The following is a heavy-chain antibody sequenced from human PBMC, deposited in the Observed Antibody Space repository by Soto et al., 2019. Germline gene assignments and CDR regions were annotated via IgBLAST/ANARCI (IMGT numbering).Heavy chain of an antibody. CDR3: ARDIFAGGAGSWFDP. CDR1: GGTFSSYA. Sequence: QVQLVQSGAEVKKSGSSVKVSCKASGGTFSSYAITWVRQAPGQGLEWMGGIIPIFGTANYAQKLQGRVTITADKYTSTAYMELSSLRSEDTAVYYCARDIFAGGAGSWFDPWGQGTLVTVSS. V-gene: IGHV1-69*06. CDR2: IIPIFGTA. D-gene: IGHD1-26*01. J-gene: IGHJ5*02.